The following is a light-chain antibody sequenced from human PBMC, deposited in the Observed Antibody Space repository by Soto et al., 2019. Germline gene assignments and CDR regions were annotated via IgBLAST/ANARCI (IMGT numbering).Light chain of an antibody. J-gene: IGLJ1*01. V-gene: IGLV3-21*04. Sequence: SSELTQPPSVSVAPGKTARITCGGNNIGSKSVHWYQQKPGQAPVLVIYYDRDRPSGIPERFSGSNSGNTATLTISRVEAGDEADYYCQVWDSSSDHPGVFGTGTKLTVL. CDR2: YDR. CDR1: NIGSKS. CDR3: QVWDSSSDHPGV.